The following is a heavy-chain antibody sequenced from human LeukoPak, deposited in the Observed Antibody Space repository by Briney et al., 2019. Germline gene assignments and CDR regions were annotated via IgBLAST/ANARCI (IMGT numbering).Heavy chain of an antibody. D-gene: IGHD4-17*01. V-gene: IGHV3-30*04. CDR2: ISYDGSNK. CDR1: GFTFSSYA. J-gene: IGHJ4*02. Sequence: GRSLGLSCAASGFTFSSYAMHWVRQAPGKGLEWVAVISYDGSNKYYADSVKGRFTISRDNSKNTLYLQMNSLRAEDTAVYYCAKEGPPGDYDGWGQGTLVTVSS. CDR3: AKEGPPGDYDG.